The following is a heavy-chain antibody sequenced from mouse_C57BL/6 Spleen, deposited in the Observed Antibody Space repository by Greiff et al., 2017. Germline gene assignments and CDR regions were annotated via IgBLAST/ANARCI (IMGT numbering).Heavy chain of an antibody. CDR2: ISSDSSTI. D-gene: IGHD1-1*01. J-gene: IGHJ3*01. CDR3: ARPYYYGSSFFAY. CDR1: GFTFSDYG. Sequence: EVQGVESGGGLVKPGGSLKLSCAASGFTFSDYGMHWVRQAPEKGLEWVAYISSDSSTIYYADTVKGRFTISIDNAKNTLFLQMTSLRSEDTAMYYCARPYYYGSSFFAYWGQGTLVTVSA. V-gene: IGHV5-17*01.